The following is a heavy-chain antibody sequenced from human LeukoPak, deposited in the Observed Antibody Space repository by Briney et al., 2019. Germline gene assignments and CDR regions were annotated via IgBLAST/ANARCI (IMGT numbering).Heavy chain of an antibody. CDR3: ARLRRGQWELFDY. D-gene: IGHD1-26*01. CDR2: IYHSGST. CDR1: GYSISSGYY. V-gene: IGHV4-38-2*01. J-gene: IGHJ4*02. Sequence: SETLSLTCAVSGYSISSGYYWGWIRQPPGKGLECIGSIYHSGSTYYNPSLKSRVTISVDTSKNQFSLKLSAVTAADTAVYYCARLRRGQWELFDYWGQGTLVTVSS.